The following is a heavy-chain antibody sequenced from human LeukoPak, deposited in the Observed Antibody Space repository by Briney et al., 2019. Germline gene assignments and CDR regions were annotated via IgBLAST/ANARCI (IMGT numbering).Heavy chain of an antibody. J-gene: IGHJ4*01. CDR2: IIPIFGTA. Sequence: GASVKVSCKASGGTFSTYAISWVRQAPGQGLEWMGGIIPIFGTANYAQKFQGRVTITADKSTSTAYMELSSLRSEDTAVYYCARDFAPYGTSFNYWGQGTLVTVSS. CDR3: ARDFAPYGTSFNY. V-gene: IGHV1-69*06. D-gene: IGHD3-16*01. CDR1: GGTFSTYA.